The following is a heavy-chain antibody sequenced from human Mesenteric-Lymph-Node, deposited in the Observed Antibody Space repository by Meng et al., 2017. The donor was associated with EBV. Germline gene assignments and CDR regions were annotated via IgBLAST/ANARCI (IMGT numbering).Heavy chain of an antibody. CDR3: ARGTIFGIVVTYFDY. D-gene: IGHD3-3*01. V-gene: IGHV4-34*01. J-gene: IGHJ4*02. Sequence: QGQLHKGGAGLLEPSETLSLPCAASGGSLSGYHWSWIRQPPGKGLEYIGEISQSGDTNYNPSLKSRVTISVDTSRNQFSLKMRSVTAADTAVYYCARGTIFGIVVTYFDYWSQGNLVTVSS. CDR1: GGSLSGYH. CDR2: ISQSGDT.